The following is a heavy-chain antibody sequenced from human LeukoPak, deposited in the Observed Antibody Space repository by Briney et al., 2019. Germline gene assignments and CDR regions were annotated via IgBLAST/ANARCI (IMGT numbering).Heavy chain of an antibody. D-gene: IGHD5-12*01. Sequence: PSETLSLTCTVSGYSISSGYYWGWIRQPPGKGLEWIGSIYHSGSTYYKPSLKSRVTISVDRSKNQFSLKLSSVTAADTAVYHCARVVDIVATIDYWGQGTLVTVSS. CDR3: ARVVDIVATIDY. CDR1: GYSISSGYY. V-gene: IGHV4-38-2*02. J-gene: IGHJ4*02. CDR2: IYHSGST.